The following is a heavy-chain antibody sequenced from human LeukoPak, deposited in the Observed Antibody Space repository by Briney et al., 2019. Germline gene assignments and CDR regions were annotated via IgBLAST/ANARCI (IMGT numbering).Heavy chain of an antibody. J-gene: IGHJ4*02. Sequence: SETLSLTCTVSGASFSDFYGSWIRQSPGRGLEWIGYVSDSGGTSYNPSLKSRVTLSVDTSKNQFFLNLNSVTAADTAVYYCARHASGWVGELDYWGQGTLVTVSS. CDR1: GASFSDFY. CDR2: VSDSGGT. D-gene: IGHD6-19*01. CDR3: ARHASGWVGELDY. V-gene: IGHV4-59*08.